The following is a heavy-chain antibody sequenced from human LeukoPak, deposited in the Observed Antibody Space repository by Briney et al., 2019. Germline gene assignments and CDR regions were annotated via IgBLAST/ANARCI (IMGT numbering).Heavy chain of an antibody. CDR1: GGSLSGYH. Sequence: SETLFLTCAVYGGSLSGYHWSWIRQAPGKGLEWIGDISHTGRSTYNPSLKSRLTMSIDTSRNQFSLRLSSVTAADTSIYFCASTMMKSPYYFDSWGQGTQVIVSS. V-gene: IGHV4-34*01. CDR2: ISHTGRS. CDR3: ASTMMKSPYYFDS. D-gene: IGHD3-22*01. J-gene: IGHJ4*02.